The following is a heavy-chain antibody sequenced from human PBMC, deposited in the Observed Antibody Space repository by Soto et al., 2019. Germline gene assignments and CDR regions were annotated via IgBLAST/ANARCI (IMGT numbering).Heavy chain of an antibody. J-gene: IGHJ6*02. V-gene: IGHV1-69*01. CDR2: IIPIFGTA. CDR3: ARDPFTVTTEYYYCGMDV. Sequence: QVQLVQSGAEVKKPGSSVKVSCKASGGTFSSYAISWVRQAPGQGLEWMGGIIPIFGTANYAQKFQGRVTITADESTSTAYMERSSLRSEDTAVYYCARDPFTVTTEYYYCGMDVWGQGTTVTVSS. CDR1: GGTFSSYA. D-gene: IGHD4-4*01.